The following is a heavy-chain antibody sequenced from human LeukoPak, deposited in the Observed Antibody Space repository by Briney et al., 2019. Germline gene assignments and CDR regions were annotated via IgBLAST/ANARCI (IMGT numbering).Heavy chain of an antibody. CDR1: GFTFSSYS. Sequence: PGGSLRLSCAASGFTFSSYSMNWVRQAPGKGLEWVASIGSSGNYIYYADSVKGRFTISRDNAKDSLYLQMNSLRAEDTAVYYCARPKGDAFDIWGQGTMVTVSS. CDR3: ARPKGDAFDI. V-gene: IGHV3-21*01. CDR2: IGSSGNYI. J-gene: IGHJ3*02.